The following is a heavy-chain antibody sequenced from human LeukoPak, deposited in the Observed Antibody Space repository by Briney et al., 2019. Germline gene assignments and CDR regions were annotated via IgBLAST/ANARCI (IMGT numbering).Heavy chain of an antibody. CDR1: GSSISSSSYY. Sequence: PSETLSLTCTVSGSSISSSSYYWGWIRQPPGKGLECIGSIYYSGSTYYNPSLKSRVTISVDTSKNQFSLKLSSVTAADTAVYYCARDGATLGSSLYRDGYNWNQIRYFQHWGQGTLVTVSS. V-gene: IGHV4-39*07. J-gene: IGHJ1*01. CDR2: IYYSGST. CDR3: ARDGATLGSSLYRDGYNWNQIRYFQH. D-gene: IGHD5-24*01.